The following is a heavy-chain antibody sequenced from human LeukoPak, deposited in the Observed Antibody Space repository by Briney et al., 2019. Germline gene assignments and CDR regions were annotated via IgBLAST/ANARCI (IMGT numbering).Heavy chain of an antibody. D-gene: IGHD5-24*01. V-gene: IGHV3-7*03. CDR2: IKEDGSAR. Sequence: GESLRLSCAVSGFSFSNYWMSWVRQSPEKGLEWVANIKEDGSARYYVDSVKGRFTISRDNPKNSLYLQMGSLRADDTAMYYCARDPRDDHNSLDYWGQGTQVTVSS. CDR3: ARDPRDDHNSLDY. CDR1: GFSFSNYW. J-gene: IGHJ4*02.